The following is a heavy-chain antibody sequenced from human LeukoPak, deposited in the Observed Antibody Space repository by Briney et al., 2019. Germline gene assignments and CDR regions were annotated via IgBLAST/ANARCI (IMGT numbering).Heavy chain of an antibody. V-gene: IGHV1-8*01. J-gene: IGHJ4*02. D-gene: IGHD1-26*01. CDR3: ARGHKTSCIVGATSSGLGY. CDR2: MNPNSGNT. Sequence: ASVKVSCKASGYTFTSYDINWVRQATGQGLEWMGWMNPNSGNTGYAQKFQGRVTMTRNTSISTAYMELSSLRSEDTAVYYCARGHKTSCIVGATSSGLGYWGQGTLVTVSS. CDR1: GYTFTSYD.